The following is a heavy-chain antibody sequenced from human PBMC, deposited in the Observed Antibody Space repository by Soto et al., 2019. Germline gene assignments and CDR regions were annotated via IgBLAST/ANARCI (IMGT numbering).Heavy chain of an antibody. CDR2: IIPIFGTA. J-gene: IGHJ6*02. CDR1: GGTFSSYA. CDR3: ARGQRGGYDYVYYYGMDV. Sequence: GASVKVSCKASGGTFSSYAISWVRQAPGQGLEWMGGIIPIFGTANYAQKFQGRVTITADESTSTAYMELSSLRSEDTAVYYCARGQRGGYDYVYYYGMDVWGQGTTVTVSS. D-gene: IGHD5-12*01. V-gene: IGHV1-69*13.